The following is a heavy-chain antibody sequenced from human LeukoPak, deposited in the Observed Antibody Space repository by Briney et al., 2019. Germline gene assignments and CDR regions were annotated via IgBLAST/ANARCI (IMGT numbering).Heavy chain of an antibody. CDR3: ARALGGYYDSSGYYLDY. Sequence: SVTVSCKASGGTFSSYAISWVRQAPGQGLKWMGGIIPIFGTANYAQKFQGRVTITTDESTSTAYMELSSLRSEDTAVYYCARALGGYYDSSGYYLDYWGQGTLVTVSS. V-gene: IGHV1-69*05. J-gene: IGHJ4*02. CDR2: IIPIFGTA. CDR1: GGTFSSYA. D-gene: IGHD3-22*01.